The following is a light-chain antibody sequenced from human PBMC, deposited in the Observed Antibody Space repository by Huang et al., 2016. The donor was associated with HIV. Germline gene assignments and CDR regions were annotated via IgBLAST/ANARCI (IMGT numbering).Light chain of an antibody. Sequence: EIVLTQSPATLSVSPGERATLSCRASQSISPYLAWYQHKPAQAPRLLIYGASTRASGIPARFSGSGSGTEFTLTISSLQSEDFAVYYCQQYNNWPPEVTFGPGTKVDIK. J-gene: IGKJ3*01. CDR3: QQYNNWPPEVT. CDR2: GAS. CDR1: QSISPY. V-gene: IGKV3-15*01.